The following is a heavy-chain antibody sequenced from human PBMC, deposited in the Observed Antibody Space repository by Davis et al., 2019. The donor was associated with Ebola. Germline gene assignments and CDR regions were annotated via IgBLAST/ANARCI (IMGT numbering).Heavy chain of an antibody. Sequence: SETLSLTCAVSGGSISSGGYSWSWIRQPPGKGLEWIGYIYYSGSTNYNPSLKSRVTISVDTSKNQFSLKLSSVTAADTAVYYCARATGDLYYYGMDVWGKGTTVTVSS. V-gene: IGHV4-61*08. CDR1: GGSISSGGYS. CDR2: IYYSGST. D-gene: IGHD7-27*01. CDR3: ARATGDLYYYGMDV. J-gene: IGHJ6*04.